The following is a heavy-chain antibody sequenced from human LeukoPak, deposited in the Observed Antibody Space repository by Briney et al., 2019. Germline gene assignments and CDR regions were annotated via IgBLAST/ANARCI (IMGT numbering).Heavy chain of an antibody. J-gene: IGHJ5*02. CDR2: ISAYNGNT. Sequence: GASVKVSCKASGYTFTSYYMHWVRQAPGQGLEWMGWISAYNGNTNYAQKLQGRVTMTTDTSTSTAYMELRSLRSDDTAVYYCARDSSPFAYCSGGSCYPHVYWFDPWGQGTLVTVSS. D-gene: IGHD2-15*01. CDR3: ARDSSPFAYCSGGSCYPHVYWFDP. CDR1: GYTFTSYY. V-gene: IGHV1-18*04.